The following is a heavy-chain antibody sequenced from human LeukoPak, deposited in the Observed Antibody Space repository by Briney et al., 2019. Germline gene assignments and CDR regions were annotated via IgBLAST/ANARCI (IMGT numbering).Heavy chain of an antibody. V-gene: IGHV4-61*08. CDR2: IYYTGSA. D-gene: IGHD3-10*01. Sequence: PLETLSLTCTVSSGSVSNGDYYWSWLRQPPGKALEWIGYIYYTGSAYYNPSLGGRVTLSVDTSKNQFSVKLSSVTAADTAVYYCARSRNYYGSGDCWGQGTLVTVSS. CDR3: ARSRNYYGSGDC. CDR1: SGSVSNGDYY. J-gene: IGHJ4*02.